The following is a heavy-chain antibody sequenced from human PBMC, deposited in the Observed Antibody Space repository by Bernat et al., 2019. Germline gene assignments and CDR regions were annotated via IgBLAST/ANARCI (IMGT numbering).Heavy chain of an antibody. CDR2: INPNSGDT. CDR3: ARDLTGTPL. J-gene: IGHJ4*02. Sequence: QVQLVQSGAEVKEPGAAMKVSCRASGFTVTNYYMHWVRQAPGQGLEWMGWINPNSGDTKYAQKFQGRVAVTRDTSISTAYMELSRLTSDDTAVYYCARDLTGTPLWGQGTLVTVSS. D-gene: IGHD1-20*01. CDR1: GFTVTNYY. V-gene: IGHV1-2*02.